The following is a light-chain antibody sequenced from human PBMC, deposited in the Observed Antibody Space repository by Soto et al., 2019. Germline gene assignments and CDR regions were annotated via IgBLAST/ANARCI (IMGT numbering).Light chain of an antibody. Sequence: DIQMTPSPSTPSASLGERDTNTCRASQSISSWLAWYQQKPGKAPKLLIYDASSLESGVPSRFSGSGSGTEFTLTISSLQPDDFATYYCQQYNSYSRTFGQGTKVDIK. CDR2: DAS. V-gene: IGKV1-5*01. CDR3: QQYNSYSRT. CDR1: QSISSW. J-gene: IGKJ1*01.